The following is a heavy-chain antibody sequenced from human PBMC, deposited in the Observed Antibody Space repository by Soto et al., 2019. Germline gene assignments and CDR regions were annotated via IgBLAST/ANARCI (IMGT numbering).Heavy chain of an antibody. Sequence: SETLSLTCTVSGGSISRYYWSWIRQPPGKGLEWIGYISYSGRTNYNPSLKSRVTISLDTSKSQFSLKLTSVTAADTAVYYCARDSGRMHYDTWSGYDYGLDVWGQGTTVTVSS. CDR3: ARDSGRMHYDTWSGYDYGLDV. J-gene: IGHJ6*02. D-gene: IGHD3-3*01. CDR1: GGSISRYY. V-gene: IGHV4-59*13. CDR2: ISYSGRT.